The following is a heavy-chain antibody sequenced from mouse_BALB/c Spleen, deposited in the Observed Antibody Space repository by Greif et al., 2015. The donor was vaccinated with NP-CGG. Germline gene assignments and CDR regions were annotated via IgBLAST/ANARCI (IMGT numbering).Heavy chain of an antibody. CDR2: ISSGGST. Sequence: EVQGVESGGGLVKPGGSLKLSCAASGFTFSSYAMSWVRQTPEKRLEWVASISSGGSTYYPDSVKGRFTISRDNARNILYLQMSSLRSEDTAMYYCAREGYYGSFYFDYWGQGTTLTVSS. CDR3: AREGYYGSFYFDY. D-gene: IGHD1-1*01. J-gene: IGHJ2*01. V-gene: IGHV5-6-5*01. CDR1: GFTFSSYA.